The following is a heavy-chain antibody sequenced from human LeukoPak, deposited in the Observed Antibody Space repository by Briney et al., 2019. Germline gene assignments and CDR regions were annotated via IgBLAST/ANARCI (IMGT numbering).Heavy chain of an antibody. J-gene: IGHJ4*02. CDR1: GGSISSDYY. V-gene: IGHV4-31*03. CDR2: IYYSGTT. Sequence: SQTLSLACTVSGGSISSDYYWSWIRQLPGKGLARIGYIYYSGTTYYNTSLKSRLTISLDTSKNQFSLKLSSLTAADTAVYYCARRLADRYSYFDYWGQGALVTVSS. CDR3: ARRLADRYSYFDY. D-gene: IGHD2-21*01.